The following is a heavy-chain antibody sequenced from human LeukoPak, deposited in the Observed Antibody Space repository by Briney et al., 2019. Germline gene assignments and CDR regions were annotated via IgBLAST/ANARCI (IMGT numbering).Heavy chain of an antibody. V-gene: IGHV3-21*04. D-gene: IGHD3-16*01. Sequence: GGSLRLSCAASGFTFSRNSMNWVRQAPGKGLEWVSSISSSSSYIYYADSVKGRFTISRDNARNSVYLQMNSLRAEDTAVYYCAKAPRFGDHATEYYYYYMHVWGKGTTVTVSS. CDR1: GFTFSRNS. CDR2: ISSSSSYI. CDR3: AKAPRFGDHATEYYYYYMHV. J-gene: IGHJ6*03.